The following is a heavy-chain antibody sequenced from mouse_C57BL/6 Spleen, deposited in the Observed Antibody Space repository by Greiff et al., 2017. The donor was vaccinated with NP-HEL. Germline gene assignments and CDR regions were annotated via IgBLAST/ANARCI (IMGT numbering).Heavy chain of an antibody. D-gene: IGHD3-2*02. Sequence: VQLVESGAELARPGASVKLSCKASGYTFTSYGISWVKQRTGQGLEWIGEIYPRSGNTYYNEKFKGKATLTADKSSSTAYMELRSLTSEDSAVYFCARPTAKSTHYYAMDYWGQGTSVTVSS. CDR1: GYTFTSYG. CDR3: ARPTAKSTHYYAMDY. J-gene: IGHJ4*01. V-gene: IGHV1-81*01. CDR2: IYPRSGNT.